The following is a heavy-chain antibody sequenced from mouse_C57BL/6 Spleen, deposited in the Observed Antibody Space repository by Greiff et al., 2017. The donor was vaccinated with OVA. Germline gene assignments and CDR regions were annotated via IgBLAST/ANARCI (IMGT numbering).Heavy chain of an antibody. J-gene: IGHJ4*01. CDR3: ARDVYYGYDVGAMDY. CDR1: GFTFSDSY. V-gene: IGHV5-16*01. CDR2: LNYDGSSS. D-gene: IGHD2-2*01. Sequence: EVKLVESEGGLVQPGSSMKLSCTASGFTFSDSYMAWVRQVPEKGLEWVANLNYDGSSSYYLDSLQSRFIISIDNAKNILYLQMSSLKSEDTATYYCARDVYYGYDVGAMDYWGQGTSVTVSS.